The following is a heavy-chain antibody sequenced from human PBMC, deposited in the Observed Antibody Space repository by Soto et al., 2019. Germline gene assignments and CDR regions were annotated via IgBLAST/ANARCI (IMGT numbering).Heavy chain of an antibody. CDR1: GYTLTELS. J-gene: IGHJ1*01. V-gene: IGHV1-24*01. CDR3: ATRYRALEDPDAEYFQH. Sequence: ASVKVSCKVSGYTLTELSMHWVRQAPGKGLEWMGGFDPEDGETIYAQKFQGRVTMTEDTSTDTAYMELSSLRSEDTAVYYCATRYRALEDPDAEYFQHWGQGTLVTVSS. D-gene: IGHD1-1*01. CDR2: FDPEDGET.